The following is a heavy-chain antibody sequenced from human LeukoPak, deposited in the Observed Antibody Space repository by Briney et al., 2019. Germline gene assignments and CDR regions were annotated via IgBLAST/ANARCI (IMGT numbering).Heavy chain of an antibody. CDR3: AKEAQVLKGYSQH. Sequence: PGGSLRLSCAASGFTFSSYGMHWVCQAPGKGLEWVAFIRYDGGNKYYADSVKGRFTISRDNSKNTLYLQMNSPRAEDTAVYYCAKEAQVLKGYSQHWGQGTLVTV. V-gene: IGHV3-30*02. CDR1: GFTFSSYG. CDR2: IRYDGGNK. D-gene: IGHD2-8*01. J-gene: IGHJ1*01.